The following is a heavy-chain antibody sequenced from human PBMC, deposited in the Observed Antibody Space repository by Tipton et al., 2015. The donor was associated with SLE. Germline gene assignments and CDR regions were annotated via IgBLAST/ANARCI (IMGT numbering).Heavy chain of an antibody. V-gene: IGHV5-51*03. Sequence: QLVQSGAEVKKPGESLKISCKGSGHTFTSYWIGWVRQMPGKGLEWMGIIYPGDSHTTYSPSFQGQVTISADKSISTAYLQWSSLKASDTAMYYCARRGGEPRHYYYYGMDVWGQGTTVTVSS. J-gene: IGHJ6*02. CDR3: ARRGGEPRHYYYYGMDV. CDR2: IYPGDSHT. D-gene: IGHD3-16*01. CDR1: GHTFTSYW.